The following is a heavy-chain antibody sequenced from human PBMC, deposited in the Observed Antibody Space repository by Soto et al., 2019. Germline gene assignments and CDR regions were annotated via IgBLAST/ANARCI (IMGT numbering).Heavy chain of an antibody. CDR2: ISPSNSTI. CDR3: EGVGRGFCSSTRCYTDGFDL. V-gene: IGHV3-48*02. D-gene: IGHD2-2*01. J-gene: IGHJ3*01. Sequence: QLVESGGGLVQPGGSLRLSCAASGFTFSLYPMNWVRQAPGKGLEWLSYISPSNSTIYYADSVKGRFTISRDNAKNLLDLQMNGLRDDDTDVYYCEGVGRGFCSSTRCYTDGFDLWGQGTVVTVST. CDR1: GFTFSLYP.